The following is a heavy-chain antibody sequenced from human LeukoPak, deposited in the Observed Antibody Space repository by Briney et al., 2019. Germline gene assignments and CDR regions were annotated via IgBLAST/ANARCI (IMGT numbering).Heavy chain of an antibody. CDR1: GGTFSSYG. J-gene: IGHJ4*02. Sequence: ASVKVSCKASGGTFSSYGISWVRQAPGQGLEWMGWINTNTGNPTYAQGFTGRFVFSLDTPVSTAYLQISSLKAEDTAVYYCARDSQGGQQPGWGQGTLVTVSS. CDR3: ARDSQGGQQPG. V-gene: IGHV7-4-1*02. CDR2: INTNTGNP. D-gene: IGHD6-13*01.